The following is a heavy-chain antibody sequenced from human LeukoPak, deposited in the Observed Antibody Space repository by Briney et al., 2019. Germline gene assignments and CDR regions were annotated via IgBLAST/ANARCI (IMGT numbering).Heavy chain of an antibody. CDR1: GGSISYFY. V-gene: IGHV4-4*07. Sequence: SETLSLTCTVSGGSISYFYWSWIRQPAGKGLEWIGRIYTSGSTNYNPSLKSRVAMSVDTSKKQFSLKLSSVTAADTAVYYCARAIWFGEGHDYWGQGTLVTVSS. D-gene: IGHD3-10*01. CDR3: ARAIWFGEGHDY. CDR2: IYTSGST. J-gene: IGHJ4*02.